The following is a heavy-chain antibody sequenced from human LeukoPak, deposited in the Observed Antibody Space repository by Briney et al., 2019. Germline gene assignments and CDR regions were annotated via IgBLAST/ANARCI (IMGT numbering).Heavy chain of an antibody. J-gene: IGHJ6*02. D-gene: IGHD6-19*01. CDR3: ASGSMDNHSSGWYFYYYGMDV. V-gene: IGHV3-64*01. CDR1: GFTFSSYA. Sequence: GGSLRLSCAASGFTFSSYAMHWVRQAPGKGLEYVSAISSNGGSTYYANSVKGRFTISRDNSKNTLYLQMNSLRAEDTAVYYCASGSMDNHSSGWYFYYYGMDVWGQGTTVTVSS. CDR2: ISSNGGST.